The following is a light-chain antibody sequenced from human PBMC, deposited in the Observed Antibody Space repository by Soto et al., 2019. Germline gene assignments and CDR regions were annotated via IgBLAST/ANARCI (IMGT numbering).Light chain of an antibody. CDR1: QTISSRY. J-gene: IGKJ1*01. CDR2: GAS. Sequence: EIVLAQSPGTLSLSPGERATLSCRASQTISSRYLTWYQQKSGQVPRLLIYGASSRATGIPDRFRGSGSGKDFTLTISRLEHEDVAVYYCHHSGNSHGTFGQGTKVEIK. CDR3: HHSGNSHGT. V-gene: IGKV3-20*01.